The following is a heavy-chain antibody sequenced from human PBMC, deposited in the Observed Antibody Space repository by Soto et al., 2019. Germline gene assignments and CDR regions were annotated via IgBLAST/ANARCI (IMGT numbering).Heavy chain of an antibody. Sequence: EVQLVESGGGLVKPGGSLRLSCAASGFTFSSYSMNWVRQAPGKGLEWVSSISSSSSYIYYADSVKGRFTISRDNAKNSLYLQMNSLRAEDTAVYYCASTLLGDSSCYYFYYWGQGTLVTVSS. V-gene: IGHV3-21*01. CDR2: ISSSSSYI. D-gene: IGHD3-22*01. CDR1: GFTFSSYS. CDR3: ASTLLGDSSCYYFYY. J-gene: IGHJ4*02.